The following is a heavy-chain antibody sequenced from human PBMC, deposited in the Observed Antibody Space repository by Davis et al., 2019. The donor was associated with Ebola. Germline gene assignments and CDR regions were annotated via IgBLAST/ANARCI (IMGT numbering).Heavy chain of an antibody. D-gene: IGHD3/OR15-3a*01. CDR3: ARAPRRTEDLVHAMDV. J-gene: IGHJ6*02. CDR2: INPPNGNT. V-gene: IGHV1-18*04. CDR1: GYTFTSYG. Sequence: ASVKVSCKASGYTFTSYGITWVRQAPGQGLEWMGWINPPNGNTNYAQNVQGRVTMTTDTSTSTAYMEVGSLRSDDTAVYYCARAPRRTEDLVHAMDVWGQGTTVTVSS.